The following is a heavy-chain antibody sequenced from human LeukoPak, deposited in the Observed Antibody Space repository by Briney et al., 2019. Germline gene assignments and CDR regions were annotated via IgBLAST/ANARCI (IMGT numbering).Heavy chain of an antibody. V-gene: IGHV1-24*01. J-gene: IGHJ5*02. D-gene: IGHD6-13*01. CDR3: ATRRGIAAAGVDWFDP. CDR2: FDPEDGET. Sequence: GASVKVSCKVSGYTLTELSMHWVRPAPGKGLEWMGGFDPEDGETIYAQKFQGRVTMTEDTSTDTAYMELSSLRSEDTAVYYCATRRGIAAAGVDWFDPWGQGTLVTVSS. CDR1: GYTLTELS.